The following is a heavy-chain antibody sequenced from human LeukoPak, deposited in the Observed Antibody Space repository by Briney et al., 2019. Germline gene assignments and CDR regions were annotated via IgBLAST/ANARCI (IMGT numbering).Heavy chain of an antibody. Sequence: GTSLRLSCAASGYTFNVYAMHWVRQAPGKGLEWVAVIAHDGKDKRYADSVKGRFTISRDNSNNALYLQMNSLRGEDTAVYHCAREDYDGAGSYYTHWGQGTLVSVSS. CDR1: GYTFNVYA. CDR3: AREDYDGAGSYYTH. CDR2: IAHDGKDK. J-gene: IGHJ4*02. V-gene: IGHV3-30*04. D-gene: IGHD3-10*01.